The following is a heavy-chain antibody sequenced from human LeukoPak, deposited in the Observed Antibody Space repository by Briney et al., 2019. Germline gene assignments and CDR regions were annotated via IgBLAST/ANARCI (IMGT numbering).Heavy chain of an antibody. CDR3: ARGWGFFDY. CDR1: GFTVSSNY. D-gene: IGHD7-27*01. J-gene: IGHJ4*02. V-gene: IGHV3-66*01. CDR2: IYNDGST. Sequence: GGSLRLSCAASGFTVSSNYMSWVRQAPGKGLEWVSVIYNDGSTYYADFVKDRFTISRDNSKNTLYLQLNSLRDEDTAVYHCARGWGFFDYWGQGTLVTVSS.